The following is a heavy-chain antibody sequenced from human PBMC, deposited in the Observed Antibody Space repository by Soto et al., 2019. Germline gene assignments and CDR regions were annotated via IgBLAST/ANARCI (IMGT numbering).Heavy chain of an antibody. CDR3: ARIASAGRGWDV. CDR2: IKQDGSEK. Sequence: EVQLVESGGGLVQPGGSLRLSCAASGFTFSSYWMSWVRQAPVKGLEWVGNIKQDGSEKNYVDFMEGRFTISRDNAENAPYLQMNSLRAEDTAVDYSARIASAGRGWDVWGQGTTVVVSS. CDR1: GFTFSSYW. V-gene: IGHV3-7*01. J-gene: IGHJ6*02. D-gene: IGHD6-13*01.